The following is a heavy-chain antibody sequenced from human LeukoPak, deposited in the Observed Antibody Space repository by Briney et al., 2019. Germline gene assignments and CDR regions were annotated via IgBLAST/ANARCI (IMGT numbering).Heavy chain of an antibody. CDR2: IWYDGSNK. J-gene: IGHJ4*02. D-gene: IGHD1-26*01. Sequence: PGGSLRLSCAASGFTFSSYGMHWVRQAPGKGLEWVAVIWYDGSNKYYADSVKGRFTISRDNSKNTLYLQMNSLRAEDTAVYYCAKERAGSGSYYFDYWGQGTLVTVSS. V-gene: IGHV3-33*06. CDR3: AKERAGSGSYYFDY. CDR1: GFTFSSYG.